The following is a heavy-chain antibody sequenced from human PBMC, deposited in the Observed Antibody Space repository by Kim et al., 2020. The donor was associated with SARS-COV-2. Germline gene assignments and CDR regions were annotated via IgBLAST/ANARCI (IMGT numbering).Heavy chain of an antibody. Sequence: GGSLRLSCAASGFTFRSSVFHLFRPPPGPGLEWVAIIYYDGSNKYYAGSVKGRFTISRDNSKNKLYLQMNSLRAEDTAVYYCARVLRITIFGVGGYAMDVWGQGTTLTVSS. CDR2: IYYDGSNK. CDR3: ARVLRITIFGVGGYAMDV. CDR1: GFTFRSSV. V-gene: IGHV3-33*01. D-gene: IGHD3-3*01. J-gene: IGHJ6*02.